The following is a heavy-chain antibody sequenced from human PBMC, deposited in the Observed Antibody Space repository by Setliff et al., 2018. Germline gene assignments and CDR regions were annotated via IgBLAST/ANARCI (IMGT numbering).Heavy chain of an antibody. V-gene: IGHV4-4*07. CDR3: ARYDFWTGYYSGEGGNFDS. D-gene: IGHD3-3*01. Sequence: PSETLSLTCSVSGGSINRDYWSWIRQPAGKGLEWIGHIYTSGSTNYNTSLSSRVTISLDTSKSQFSLKLSFVTAADTAVYFCARYDFWTGYYSGEGGNFDSWGQGTLVTVSS. CDR1: GGSINRDY. CDR2: IYTSGST. J-gene: IGHJ4*02.